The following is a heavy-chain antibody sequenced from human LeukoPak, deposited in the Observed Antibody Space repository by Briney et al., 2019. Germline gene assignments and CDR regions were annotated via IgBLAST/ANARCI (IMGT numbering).Heavy chain of an antibody. Sequence: QPEGSLRLSCAASGFTFSSHAMSWVRQAPGKGPEWVASINQDGSDHYYVDSVKGRFTISRDNAKDSLYLQMSSLRVEDTAVYYCVRGRPYWGQGTLVTVSS. J-gene: IGHJ4*02. CDR2: INQDGSDH. V-gene: IGHV3-7*05. CDR1: GFTFSSHA. CDR3: VRGRPY.